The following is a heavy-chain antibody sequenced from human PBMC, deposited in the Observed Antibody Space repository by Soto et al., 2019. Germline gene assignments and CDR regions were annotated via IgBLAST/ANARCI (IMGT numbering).Heavy chain of an antibody. J-gene: IGHJ4*02. Sequence: GGSLRLSCAASGFTFSSYGMHWVRQAPGKGLEWVAVISYDGSNKYYADSVKGRFTISRDNSKNTLYLQMNSLRAEDTAVYYCAKGEAEQPPAPGDYGDVGAWGQGTLVTVSS. CDR2: ISYDGSNK. CDR1: GFTFSSYG. D-gene: IGHD4-17*01. V-gene: IGHV3-30*18. CDR3: AKGEAEQPPAPGDYGDVGA.